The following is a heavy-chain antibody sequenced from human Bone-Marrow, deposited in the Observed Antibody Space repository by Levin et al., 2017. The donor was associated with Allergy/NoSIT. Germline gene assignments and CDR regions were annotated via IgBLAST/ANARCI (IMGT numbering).Heavy chain of an antibody. CDR3: ARSYQGSSYYGMDV. V-gene: IGHV3-23*01. D-gene: IGHD2/OR15-2a*01. CDR2: ISGGGGTI. CDR1: EVTFNTYV. Sequence: PGGSLRLSCVASEVTFNTYVVNWVRQAPGKGLEWISAISGGGGTIFYADSVKGRFTISRDNSKNTLYLQMSSLRAVDTAVYYCARSYQGSSYYGMDVWGQGTTVTVSS. J-gene: IGHJ6*02.